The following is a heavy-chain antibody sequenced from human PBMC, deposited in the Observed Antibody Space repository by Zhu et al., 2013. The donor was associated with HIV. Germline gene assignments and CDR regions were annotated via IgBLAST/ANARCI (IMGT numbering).Heavy chain of an antibody. V-gene: IGHV1-8*03. D-gene: IGHD2-8*02. Sequence: QVQLVQSGPEVKKPGASVKVSCKASGYTFTNYGIYWVRQATGHGLEWMGWVNPTIGNAGYAQKFQGRVTITRDTSTSTVYMELSSLRSDDTAVYYCARMDKGSCTATTCPDWFDPWGQGTLVTVSS. J-gene: IGHJ5*02. CDR3: ARMDKGSCTATTCPDWFDP. CDR2: VNPTIGNA. CDR1: GYTFTNYG.